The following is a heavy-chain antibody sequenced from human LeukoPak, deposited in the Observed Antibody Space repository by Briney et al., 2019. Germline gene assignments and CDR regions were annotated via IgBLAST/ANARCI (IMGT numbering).Heavy chain of an antibody. CDR1: GYTFTSYY. CDR2: INPSGGST. V-gene: IGHV1-46*01. J-gene: IGHJ6*03. D-gene: IGHD6-6*01. CDR3: ARVDSSSSFYYYYYYMDV. Sequence: ASVKVSCKASGYTFTSYYMHWVRQAPGQGLEWMGIINPSGGSTSYAQKFQGRVTMTRDMSTSTAYMELSSLRSEDTAVYYCARVDSSSSFYYYYYYMDVWGKGTTVTVSS.